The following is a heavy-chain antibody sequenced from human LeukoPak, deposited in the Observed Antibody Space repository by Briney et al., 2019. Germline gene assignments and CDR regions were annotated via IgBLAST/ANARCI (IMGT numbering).Heavy chain of an antibody. D-gene: IGHD2-2*01. V-gene: IGHV4-4*07. CDR2: IYTSGST. CDR3: AREHCSSTSCYLFDY. J-gene: IGHJ4*02. Sequence: SETLSLTCTVSGGSISSYYWSWIRQPAGKGLEWIGRIYTSGSTNYNPSLKSRVTMSVDTSKNQFSLKLSSVTAADTAVYYCAREHCSSTSCYLFDYWGQGTLVTVSS. CDR1: GGSISSYY.